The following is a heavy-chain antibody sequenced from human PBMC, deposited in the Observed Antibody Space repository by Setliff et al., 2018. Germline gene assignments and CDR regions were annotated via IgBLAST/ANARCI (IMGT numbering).Heavy chain of an antibody. CDR2: MYHSGSV. Sequence: SETLSLTCTVSGYSISSGYYWGWIRQPPGKGLEWIGNMYHSGSVYYNPSLKSRVTISVDTSKNQFSLKVTSVTAADTAVYYCARARRGHCSGGSCYPRDWFDPWGQGTLVTVSS. V-gene: IGHV4-38-2*02. CDR1: GYSISSGYY. J-gene: IGHJ5*02. D-gene: IGHD2-15*01. CDR3: ARARRGHCSGGSCYPRDWFDP.